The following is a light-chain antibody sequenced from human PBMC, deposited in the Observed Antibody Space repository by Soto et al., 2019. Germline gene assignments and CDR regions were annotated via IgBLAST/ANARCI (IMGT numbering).Light chain of an antibody. V-gene: IGKV3-20*01. CDR3: QQYNNWPRAT. J-gene: IGKJ4*01. Sequence: EIVLTQSPGTLSLSPGERATLSCRASQSVSSNYLAWYQQKPGQAPRLLIYGASNRATGIPDRFSGSGSGTDFTLTISRLEPEDFAVYYCQQYNNWPRATFGGGTKVDIK. CDR2: GAS. CDR1: QSVSSNY.